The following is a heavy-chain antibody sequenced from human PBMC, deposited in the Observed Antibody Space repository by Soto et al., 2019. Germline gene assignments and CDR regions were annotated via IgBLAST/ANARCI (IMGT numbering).Heavy chain of an antibody. Sequence: QVQLVQSGAEVKKPGASVKVSCKASGYIFSSYYMHWVRQAPGQGLEWMGIINPIGASTSYAQKFQGRLTMTRDTSTSTLYMELSSLRSEDTAVYYCARDRDYPGNVWFDPWGQGTLVTVSS. CDR1: GYIFSSYY. CDR3: ARDRDYPGNVWFDP. J-gene: IGHJ5*02. V-gene: IGHV1-46*01. D-gene: IGHD3-10*01. CDR2: INPIGAST.